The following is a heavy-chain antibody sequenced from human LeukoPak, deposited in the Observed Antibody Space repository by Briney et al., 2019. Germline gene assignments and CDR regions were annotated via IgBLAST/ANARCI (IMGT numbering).Heavy chain of an antibody. V-gene: IGHV3-7*01. CDR2: IKQDGSEK. Sequence: GGSLRLSCAPSGFTFSSYWVSWVREAPGKGLKGLANIKQDGSEKYYVNSVKGRFTISRDNAKNSLYLQMNSLRAEDTAVYYCARDRRTKQQLVYNWFDPWGQGTLVTVSS. D-gene: IGHD6-13*01. CDR1: GFTFSSYW. J-gene: IGHJ5*02. CDR3: ARDRRTKQQLVYNWFDP.